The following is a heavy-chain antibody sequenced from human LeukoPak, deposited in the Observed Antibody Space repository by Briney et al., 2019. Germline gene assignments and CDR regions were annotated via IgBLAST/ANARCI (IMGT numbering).Heavy chain of an antibody. V-gene: IGHV3-23*01. CDR2: IGVSGNT. D-gene: IGHD2-8*02. CDR3: ARAQFSSSMYGSAFDI. J-gene: IGHJ3*02. Sequence: GGSLSLSVAFSGFTLSTYAMSWFRQVPGKGLDWVSVIGVSGNTYHADSVKGRFTISRDNAKNSLYLQMNSLRAEDTALYYCARAQFSSSMYGSAFDIWGQGTMVTVSS. CDR1: GFTLSTYA.